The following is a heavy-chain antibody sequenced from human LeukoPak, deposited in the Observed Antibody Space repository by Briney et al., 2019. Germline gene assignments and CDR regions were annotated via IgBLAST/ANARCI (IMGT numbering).Heavy chain of an antibody. CDR3: AKHVLRFLEWLPIDAFDI. D-gene: IGHD3-3*01. Sequence: GGSLRLSCAASGFTFSSYAMSWVRQAPGKGLEWVSTISGGGGSTYYADSVKGRFTISRDNSKNTLYLQMNSLRAEDTAVYYCAKHVLRFLEWLPIDAFDIWGQGTMVTVSS. V-gene: IGHV3-23*01. J-gene: IGHJ3*02. CDR1: GFTFSSYA. CDR2: ISGGGGST.